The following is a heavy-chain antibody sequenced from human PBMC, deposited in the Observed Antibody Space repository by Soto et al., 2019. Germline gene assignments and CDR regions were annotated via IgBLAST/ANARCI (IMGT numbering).Heavy chain of an antibody. V-gene: IGHV3-30*18. D-gene: IGHD6-13*01. CDR1: GFTFSSYG. J-gene: IGHJ4*02. Sequence: VQLVESGGGLVQPGGSLRLSCAASGFTFSSYGMHWVRQAPGKGLEWVAVLSYDGGDKYYADSVKGRFTISRDNSKNTLYLQMNSLRPEDTAVYYCAKDRSIAAADYYFDYWGQGTLVTVSS. CDR3: AKDRSIAAADYYFDY. CDR2: LSYDGGDK.